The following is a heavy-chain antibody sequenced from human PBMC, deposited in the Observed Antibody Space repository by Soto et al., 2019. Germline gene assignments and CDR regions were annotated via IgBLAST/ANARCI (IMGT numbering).Heavy chain of an antibody. V-gene: IGHV3-23*01. CDR1: GFTFGSYA. D-gene: IGHD3-16*01. Sequence: EVQLLESGGGLVQPGGSLRLSCAASGFTFGSYAMNWLRQAPGRGLECVSFISGSGRTTYYADSVKGRFTVSRDNSKNTLYLQMNSLRAEDTALYYCAKFRGPSYSYYTMDVGGKGTTVTFSS. CDR2: ISGSGRTT. J-gene: IGHJ6*03. CDR3: AKFRGPSYSYYTMDV.